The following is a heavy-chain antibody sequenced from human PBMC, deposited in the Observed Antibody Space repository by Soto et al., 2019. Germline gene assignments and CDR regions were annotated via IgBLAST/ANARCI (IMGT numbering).Heavy chain of an antibody. Sequence: EVQLVESGGGLVKPGESLRLSCVASGFNFNVYGMNWVRQAPGKGLEWVSSISTSGTFRSYADSVRGRFTVSRDGAKNALDLQMNRLRPEDTAVYYCVRGGTLYYFATSGSWGQGTLVTVSS. CDR3: VRGGTLYYFATSGS. V-gene: IGHV3-21*01. CDR1: GFNFNVYG. J-gene: IGHJ5*02. D-gene: IGHD3-22*01. CDR2: ISTSGTFR.